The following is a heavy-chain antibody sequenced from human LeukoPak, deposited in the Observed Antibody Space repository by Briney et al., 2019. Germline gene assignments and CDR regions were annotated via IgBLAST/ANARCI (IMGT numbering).Heavy chain of an antibody. Sequence: GASVKVSCKASGYTFTGYYMHWVRQAPGQGLELMGWINPNSGGTNYAQKFQGRVTMTRDTSISTAYMELSRLRSDDTAVYYCARDQVIDFWSGYYREDYYYYYMDVWGKGTTVTVSS. D-gene: IGHD3-3*01. V-gene: IGHV1-2*02. CDR1: GYTFTGYY. CDR2: INPNSGGT. CDR3: ARDQVIDFWSGYYREDYYYYYMDV. J-gene: IGHJ6*03.